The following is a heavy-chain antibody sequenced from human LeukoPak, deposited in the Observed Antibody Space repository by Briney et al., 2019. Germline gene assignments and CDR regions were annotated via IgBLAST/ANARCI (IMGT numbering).Heavy chain of an antibody. CDR3: ARDISDFWSGVPPRWAVDY. D-gene: IGHD3-3*01. V-gene: IGHV3-21*01. J-gene: IGHJ4*02. Sequence: GGSLRLSCAASGFTFSSYSMNWVRQAPGKGLEWVSSISSSSSYIYYADSVKGRFTISRDNAKNSLYLQMNSLRAEDTAVYYCARDISDFWSGVPPRWAVDYWGQGTLVTVSS. CDR1: GFTFSSYS. CDR2: ISSSSSYI.